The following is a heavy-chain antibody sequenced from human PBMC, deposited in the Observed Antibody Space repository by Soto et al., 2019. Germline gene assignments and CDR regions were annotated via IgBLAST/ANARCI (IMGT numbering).Heavy chain of an antibody. CDR1: GFTSASSA. CDR3: AAGVGDSSGYYLHDAFDI. CDR2: IVVGSGNT. D-gene: IGHD3-22*01. Sequence: SVKDCGKASGFTSASSAVTWVRQARGQRLEWIGWIVVGSGNTNYAQKFQERVTITRDISTSTAYMELSSLRSEDTAVYYCAAGVGDSSGYYLHDAFDIWGQGTMVTVSS. V-gene: IGHV1-58*01. J-gene: IGHJ3*02.